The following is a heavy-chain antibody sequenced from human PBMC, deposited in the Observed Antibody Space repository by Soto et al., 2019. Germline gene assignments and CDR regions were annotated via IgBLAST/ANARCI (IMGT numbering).Heavy chain of an antibody. CDR1: GVAFSFYS. CDR3: ARDRGSGVDV. CDR2: ISGNGATT. J-gene: IGHJ6*02. D-gene: IGHD3-16*01. Sequence: EVALLESGGGLVQPGGSLRLSCEVSGVAFSFYSMSWVRQAPGKGLEWVASISGNGATTYYAASGKGRFTFSRDNSKNTVHLQMNSVRAEDTAVYYCARDRGSGVDVWGQGTTVTVSS. V-gene: IGHV3-23*01.